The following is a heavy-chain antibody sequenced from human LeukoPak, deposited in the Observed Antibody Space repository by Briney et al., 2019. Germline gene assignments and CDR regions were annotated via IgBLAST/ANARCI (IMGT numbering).Heavy chain of an antibody. J-gene: IGHJ3*02. CDR1: RFTFSSYA. Sequence: PGGSLRLSCAASRFTFSSYAMSWVRQAPGKGLEWVSAISGSGGSTYYADSVKGRFTISRDNSKNTLYLQMNSLRAEDTAVYYCAKAYPPLYYDFWSGYYTGDAFDIWGQGTMVTVSS. V-gene: IGHV3-23*01. CDR3: AKAYPPLYYDFWSGYYTGDAFDI. CDR2: ISGSGGST. D-gene: IGHD3-3*01.